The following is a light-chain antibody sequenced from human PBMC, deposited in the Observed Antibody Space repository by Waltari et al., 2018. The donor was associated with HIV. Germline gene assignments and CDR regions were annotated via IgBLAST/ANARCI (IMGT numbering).Light chain of an antibody. V-gene: IGLV1-44*01. J-gene: IGLJ3*02. CDR1: SSNLGSNT. Sequence: QSVLTQPPSASGTPGQRVTLSCSGSSSNLGSNTVNWYQQLPGTAPKLLIYNNNQRPSGVPDRFSGSKSGTSASLAISGLQSEDEADYYCAAWDGSLNGWVFGGGTKLTVL. CDR3: AAWDGSLNGWV. CDR2: NNN.